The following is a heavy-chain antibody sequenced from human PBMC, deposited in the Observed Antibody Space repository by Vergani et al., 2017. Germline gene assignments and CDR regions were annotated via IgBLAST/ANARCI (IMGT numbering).Heavy chain of an antibody. V-gene: IGHV3-23*04. CDR1: GFTFSSYW. J-gene: IGHJ4*02. Sequence: EVQLVESGGGLVQPGGSLRLSCAASGFTFSSYWMSWVRQAPGKGLEWVSAISGSGGTTYYADSVKGRFTISRDNSKDTLFLHMNSLRAEDTAVYYCAKERAFFSGGAFDYWGQGTLVTVSS. CDR2: ISGSGGTT. D-gene: IGHD3-16*01. CDR3: AKERAFFSGGAFDY.